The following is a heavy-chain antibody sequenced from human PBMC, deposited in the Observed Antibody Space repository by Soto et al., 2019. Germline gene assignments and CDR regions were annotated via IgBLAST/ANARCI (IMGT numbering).Heavy chain of an antibody. CDR3: AKHTLSASGFDC. CDR2: ISWNGDAT. D-gene: IGHD3-10*01. V-gene: IGHV3-9*01. J-gene: IGHJ4*02. CDR1: GFTFDDYA. Sequence: EVQLVESGGGLVQPGGSLRLSCAASGFTFDDYAIHWVRQIPGKGLEWVAGISWNGDATGYADSVKGRFTISRDNAKNSMYLKIDSLKNEDKAMYYWAKHTLSASGFDCWGQGTLVTVSS.